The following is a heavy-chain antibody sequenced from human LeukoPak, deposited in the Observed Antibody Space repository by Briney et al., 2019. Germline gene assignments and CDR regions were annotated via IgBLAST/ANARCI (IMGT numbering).Heavy chain of an antibody. Sequence: PGGSLRLSCAASGFTFSDYYMSWIRQAPGKGLEWVSYISSSGSTIYYADTVKGRFTISRDNAKNSLYLQVNSLRAEDTAVYYCARDRLGGTYYFDYWGQGTLVTVSS. CDR2: ISSSGSTI. J-gene: IGHJ4*02. V-gene: IGHV3-11*01. CDR3: ARDRLGGTYYFDY. CDR1: GFTFSDYY. D-gene: IGHD1-26*01.